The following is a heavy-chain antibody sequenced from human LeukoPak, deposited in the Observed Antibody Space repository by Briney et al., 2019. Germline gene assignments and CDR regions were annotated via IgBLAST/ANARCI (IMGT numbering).Heavy chain of an antibody. CDR2: ISADNGNT. Sequence: ASVKVSCKASGYTFTSYGISWVRQAPGQGPEWMGWISADNGNTKYAQKLQGRVTMTTDTSTSTAYMELRSLRSDDTAVYYCARDWAPLSGNYYDAWFDPWGQGTLVTVSS. J-gene: IGHJ5*02. CDR1: GYTFTSYG. CDR3: ARDWAPLSGNYYDAWFDP. D-gene: IGHD1-26*01. V-gene: IGHV1-18*01.